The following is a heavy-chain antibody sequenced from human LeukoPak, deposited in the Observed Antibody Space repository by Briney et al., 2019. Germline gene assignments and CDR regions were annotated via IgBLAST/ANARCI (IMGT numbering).Heavy chain of an antibody. CDR3: ARALSSWYNFDY. J-gene: IGHJ4*02. CDR2: INPNSGGT. V-gene: IGHV1-2*04. CDR1: GYTFTGYY. D-gene: IGHD6-13*01. Sequence: ASVKVSCKASGYTFTGYYMHWVRQAPGQGLEWIGWINPNSGGTNYAQKFQGWVTMTRDTSISTAYMELSRLRSDDTAVYYCARALSSWYNFDYWGQGTLVTVSS.